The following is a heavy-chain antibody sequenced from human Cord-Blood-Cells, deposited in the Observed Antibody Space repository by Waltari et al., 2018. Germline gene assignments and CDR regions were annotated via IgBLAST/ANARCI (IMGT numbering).Heavy chain of an antibody. CDR1: GGSFSSSSYY. J-gene: IGHJ4*02. CDR2: INYRGAT. V-gene: IGHV4-39*01. Sequence: QLQLQESGPGLVKPSETMSLTCTVSGGSFSSSSYYWGWIRQPPGKGLEWIGGINYRGATYYNPPLKSRVTISVDTSKNQLSLKLSSVTAADTAVYYCARLTYYDFWSGYYFDYWGQGTLVTVSS. CDR3: ARLTYYDFWSGYYFDY. D-gene: IGHD3-3*01.